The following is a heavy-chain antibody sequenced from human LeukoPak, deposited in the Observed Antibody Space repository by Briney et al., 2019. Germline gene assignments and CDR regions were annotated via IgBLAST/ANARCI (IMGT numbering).Heavy chain of an antibody. J-gene: IGHJ4*02. V-gene: IGHV3-23*01. CDR1: GFTFGGYS. CDR2: ISSNGAAT. D-gene: IGHD2-15*01. Sequence: SGGSLRLSCAASGFTFGGYSMSWVRQAPGKGLEWVSSISSNGAATYYADSVKGRFTISRDNSKNTLYLQMNSLRVEDTAVYYCAKDRGRTWVQVANWGQGTLVTVSS. CDR3: AKDRGRTWVQVAN.